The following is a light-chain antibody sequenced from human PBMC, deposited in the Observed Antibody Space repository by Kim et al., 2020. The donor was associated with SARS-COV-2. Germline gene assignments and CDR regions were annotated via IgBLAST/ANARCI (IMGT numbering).Light chain of an antibody. V-gene: IGKV3-15*01. J-gene: IGKJ4*01. CDR3: QQYENWLT. CDR1: QSVSNN. Sequence: SVSPGEAATLSCRASQSVSNNLAWYQQKPGQAPRLLIYGASTRATGIPVRFIGSGSGTVFTLTITSLQSEDSAVYYCQQYENWLTFGGGTKVDIK. CDR2: GAS.